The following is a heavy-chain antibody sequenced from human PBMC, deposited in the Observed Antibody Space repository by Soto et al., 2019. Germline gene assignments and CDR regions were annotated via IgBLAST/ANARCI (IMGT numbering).Heavy chain of an antibody. CDR2: IKSKTDGGTT. D-gene: IGHD5-12*01. V-gene: IGHV3-15*07. Sequence: PGGSLRLSCAASGFPFSNAWMNWVRQAPGKGLEWVGRIKSKTDGGTTDYAAPVKGRFTISRDDSKNTLYLQMNSLKTEDTAVYYCTTSKYIDGHPRIPDYWGQGTLVTVSS. J-gene: IGHJ4*02. CDR3: TTSKYIDGHPRIPDY. CDR1: GFPFSNAW.